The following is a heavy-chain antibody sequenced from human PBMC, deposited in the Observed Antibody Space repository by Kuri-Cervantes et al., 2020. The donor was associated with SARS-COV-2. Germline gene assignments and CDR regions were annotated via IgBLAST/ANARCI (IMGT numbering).Heavy chain of an antibody. J-gene: IGHJ6*03. Sequence: GESLKISCAASGFTFSSYSMNWVRQAPGKGLEWVSSISSTSSYIYYADSVKGRFTISRDNAKNSLYLQMNSLRAEDTAVYHCARDCSSPYKYYYYYYMDVWGKGTTVTVSS. CDR3: ARDCSSPYKYYYYYYMDV. CDR1: GFTFSSYS. CDR2: ISSTSSYI. V-gene: IGHV3-21*01. D-gene: IGHD6-13*01.